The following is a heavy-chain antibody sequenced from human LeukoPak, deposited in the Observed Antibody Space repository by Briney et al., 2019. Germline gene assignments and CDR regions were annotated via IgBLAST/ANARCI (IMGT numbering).Heavy chain of an antibody. J-gene: IGHJ4*02. V-gene: IGHV3-30-3*01. CDR3: AREGGTTFSETYYCDY. Sequence: PGGSLRLSCAASGFTFSSYAMHWVRQAPGKGLEWVAVISYDGSNKYYADSVKGRFTISRDNSKNTLYLQMNSLRAEDTAVYYCAREGGTTFSETYYCDYWGQGTLVTVSS. CDR2: ISYDGSNK. CDR1: GFTFSSYA. D-gene: IGHD1-7*01.